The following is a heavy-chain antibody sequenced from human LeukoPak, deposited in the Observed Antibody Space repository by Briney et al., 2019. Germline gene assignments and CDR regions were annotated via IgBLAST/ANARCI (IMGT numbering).Heavy chain of an antibody. CDR1: GGSISSYY. D-gene: IGHD2-8*01. Sequence: SETLSLTCTVSGGSISSYYWSWIRQPPGKGLEWIGYIYYSGSTNYNPSLKSRVTISVETSKNQFSLKLSSVTAADTAVYYCARTNALYNWFDPWGQGTLVTVSS. CDR3: ARTNALYNWFDP. J-gene: IGHJ5*02. CDR2: IYYSGST. V-gene: IGHV4-59*01.